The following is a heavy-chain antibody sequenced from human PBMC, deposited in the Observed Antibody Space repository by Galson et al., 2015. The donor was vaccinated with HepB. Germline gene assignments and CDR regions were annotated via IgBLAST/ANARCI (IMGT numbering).Heavy chain of an antibody. CDR2: IKQDGSDK. J-gene: IGHJ4*02. D-gene: IGHD1-14*01. V-gene: IGHV3-7*03. CDR1: GFSFSNYW. Sequence: SLRLSCAASGFSFSNYWMAWVRQAPGKGLEWVASIKQDGSDKYYVDSVKGRFTISKDNAKNSLYLQMSTLRAEDTAVYYCAREDHSTHLFWGQGTLVTVSS. CDR3: AREDHSTHLF.